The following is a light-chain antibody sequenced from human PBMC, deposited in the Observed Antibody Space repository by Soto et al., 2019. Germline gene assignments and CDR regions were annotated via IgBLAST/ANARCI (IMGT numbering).Light chain of an antibody. V-gene: IGLV2-14*01. CDR1: TSDAGGYNY. J-gene: IGLJ2*01. CDR3: SLDRSSSTPVI. CDR2: DVS. Sequence: QSVLTQPASVSGSPGQSITISCTGTTSDAGGYNYVSWYQQHPGKAPKLIIFDVSNRPSGVSNRLSGSKSGNTASLTISGLQPEDEADYYCSLDRSSSTPVIFGGGTQLTVL.